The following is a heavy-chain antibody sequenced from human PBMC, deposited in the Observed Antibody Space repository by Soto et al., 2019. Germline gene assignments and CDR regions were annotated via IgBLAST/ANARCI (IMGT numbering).Heavy chain of an antibody. CDR1: GFTFSSYS. CDR3: ALNGLRYFDWLWYFDY. J-gene: IGHJ4*02. CDR2: ISSSSSYI. V-gene: IGHV3-21*01. D-gene: IGHD3-9*01. Sequence: EVQLVESGGGLVKPGGSLRLSCAASGFTFSSYSMNWVRQAPGKGLEWVSSISSSSSYIYYADSVKGRFTISRDNAKNSLYLQMNSLRAEETAVYYCALNGLRYFDWLWYFDYWGQGTLVTVSS.